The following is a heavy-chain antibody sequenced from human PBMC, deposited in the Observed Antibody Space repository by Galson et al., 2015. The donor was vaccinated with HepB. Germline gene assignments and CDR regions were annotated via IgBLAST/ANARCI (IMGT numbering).Heavy chain of an antibody. CDR2: IKSKTDGGTT. CDR1: GFTFSNAW. CDR3: TTDWGGSYWTPFDY. Sequence: SLRLSCAASGFTFSNAWMNWVRQAPGKGLEWVGRIKSKTDGGTTDYAAPVKGRFTISRDDSKNTLYLQMNSLKTEDTAVYYCTTDWGGSYWTPFDYWGQGTLVTISS. D-gene: IGHD1-26*01. V-gene: IGHV3-15*07. J-gene: IGHJ4*02.